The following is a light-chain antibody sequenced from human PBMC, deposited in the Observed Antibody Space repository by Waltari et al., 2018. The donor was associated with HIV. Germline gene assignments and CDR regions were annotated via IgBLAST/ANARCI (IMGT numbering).Light chain of an antibody. V-gene: IGKV1-5*03. CDR3: QQYISYPCT. CDR2: RAS. J-gene: IGKJ4*01. CDR1: ESVSSS. Sequence: DIQMTQSPSSLSASVGDRVTITCRASESVSSSLAWYQQKPGKAPNLLIYRASTFESGVPSRFSGSGSGTEFTLTISSLQPDDFAADYCQQYISYPCTFGGGTKVEIK.